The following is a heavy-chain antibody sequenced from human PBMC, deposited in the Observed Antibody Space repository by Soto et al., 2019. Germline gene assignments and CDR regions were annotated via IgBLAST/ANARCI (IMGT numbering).Heavy chain of an antibody. Sequence: GGSLRLSCAASGFTFSSYAMSWVRQAPGKGLEWVSAISGSGGSTYYADSVKCRFTISRDNSKNTLYLQMNSLRAEDTAVYYCAKGPYTTGTTQPDYWGQGTLVTVSS. CDR1: GFTFSSYA. CDR2: ISGSGGST. D-gene: IGHD1-1*01. J-gene: IGHJ4*02. V-gene: IGHV3-23*01. CDR3: AKGPYTTGTTQPDY.